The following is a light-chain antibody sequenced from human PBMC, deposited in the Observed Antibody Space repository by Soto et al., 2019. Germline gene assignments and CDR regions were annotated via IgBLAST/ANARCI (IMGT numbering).Light chain of an antibody. CDR2: HAS. CDR1: QSVSSN. Sequence: EIVMTQSPATLSVSPEERATLSCRASQSVSSNLAWYQQKPGQAPRLLIYHASTRATGIPARFSGSGSGTEFTLTISSLQSEDFAVYCCQQYNVWPLTFGGGTKVEIK. V-gene: IGKV3-15*01. CDR3: QQYNVWPLT. J-gene: IGKJ4*01.